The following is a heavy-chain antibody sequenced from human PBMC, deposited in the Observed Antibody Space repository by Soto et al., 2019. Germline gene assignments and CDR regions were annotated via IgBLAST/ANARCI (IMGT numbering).Heavy chain of an antibody. CDR2: LYYPGADT. CDR3: AKVWPPQYTYGYSFDY. CDR1: GFTFMNYG. D-gene: IGHD5-18*01. V-gene: IGHV3-23*01. Sequence: PGGSLRLSCAASGFTFMNYGMTWVRQAPGKGLEWVSALYYPGADTNYADSVKGRFTISRDNSRNTLYLQMNNLRAEDTAVYYCAKVWPPQYTYGYSFDYWGPGTLVTVSS. J-gene: IGHJ4*01.